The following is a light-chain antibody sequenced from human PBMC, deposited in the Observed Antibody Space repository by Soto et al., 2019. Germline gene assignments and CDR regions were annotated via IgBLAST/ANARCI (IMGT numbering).Light chain of an antibody. CDR2: DAS. V-gene: IGKV1-9*01. Sequence: IPLTQSPSSLSASVGDRVTITCRASQGISSYLGWYQQKPGKAPNLLIYDASTLHSGVPSRFSGSGSGTESTLTISSLQPDDFATYYCQQCFWHWTFGQGTKVDNK. CDR3: QQCFWHWT. CDR1: QGISSY. J-gene: IGKJ1*01.